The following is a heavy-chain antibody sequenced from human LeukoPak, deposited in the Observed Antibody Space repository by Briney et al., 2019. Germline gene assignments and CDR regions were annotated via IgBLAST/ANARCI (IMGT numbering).Heavy chain of an antibody. V-gene: IGHV4-39*01. CDR2: IYYSGST. CDR1: GGSIGSSSYY. J-gene: IGHJ4*02. D-gene: IGHD2-2*01. CDR3: ARPHQGIAVVPTD. Sequence: PSETLSLTCTVSGGSIGSSSYYWGWIRQPPGKGLEWIGSIYYSGSTYYNPSLKSRVTISVDTSKNQFSLKLSSVTAADTAVYYCARPHQGIAVVPTDWGQGTLVTVSS.